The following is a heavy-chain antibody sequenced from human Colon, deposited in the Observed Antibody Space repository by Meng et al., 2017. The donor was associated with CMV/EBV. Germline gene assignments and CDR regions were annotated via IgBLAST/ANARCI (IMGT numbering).Heavy chain of an antibody. V-gene: IGHV3-21*01. D-gene: IGHD1-26*01. Sequence: GESLKISCEVSGFNFRNSAMSWVRQAPGKGLEWVSSISSSSSYIYYADSVKGRFTISRDNAKNSLYLQMNSLRAEDTAVYYCARSGVGAGDYWGQGTLVTVSS. CDR3: ARSGVGAGDY. CDR2: ISSSSSYI. CDR1: GFNFRNSA. J-gene: IGHJ4*02.